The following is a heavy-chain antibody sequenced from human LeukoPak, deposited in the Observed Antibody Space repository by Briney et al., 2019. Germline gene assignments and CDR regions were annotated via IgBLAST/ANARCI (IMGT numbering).Heavy chain of an antibody. CDR3: AREIVGARSTFDY. CDR1: GFTFSSYA. J-gene: IGHJ4*02. D-gene: IGHD1-26*01. Sequence: GGSLRLSCAASGFTFSSYAMHWVRQAPGKGLEWVAVISYDGSNKYYADSVKGRFTISRDNSKNTLYLQMNSLRAEDTAVYYCAREIVGARSTFDYWGQGTLVTVSS. CDR2: ISYDGSNK. V-gene: IGHV3-30-3*01.